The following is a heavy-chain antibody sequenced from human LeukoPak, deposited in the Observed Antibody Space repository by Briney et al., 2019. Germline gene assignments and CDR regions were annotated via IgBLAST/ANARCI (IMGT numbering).Heavy chain of an antibody. D-gene: IGHD6-19*01. J-gene: IGHJ6*02. CDR2: ISYDGSNK. Sequence: PGGSLRLSCAASGFTFSSYGMHWVRQAPGKGLEWVAVISYDGSNKYYADSVKGRFTISRDNSKNTLYLQMNSLRAEDTAVYYCAKGAVVLYYGMDVWGQGTTVTVSS. CDR3: AKGAVVLYYGMDV. CDR1: GFTFSSYG. V-gene: IGHV3-30*18.